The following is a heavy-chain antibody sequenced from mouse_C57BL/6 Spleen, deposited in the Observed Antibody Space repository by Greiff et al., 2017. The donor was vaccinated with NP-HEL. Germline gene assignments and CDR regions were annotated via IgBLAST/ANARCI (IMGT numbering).Heavy chain of an antibody. Sequence: DVKLQESGGDLVKPGGSLKLSCAASGFTFSSYGMSWVRQTPDKRLEWVATISSGGSYTYYPDSVKGRFTISRDNAKNTLYLQMSSLKSEDTAMYYCARHEVTTGRDFDYWGQGTTLTVSS. CDR3: ARHEVTTGRDFDY. J-gene: IGHJ2*01. D-gene: IGHD2-2*01. CDR1: GFTFSSYG. V-gene: IGHV5-6*02. CDR2: ISSGGSYT.